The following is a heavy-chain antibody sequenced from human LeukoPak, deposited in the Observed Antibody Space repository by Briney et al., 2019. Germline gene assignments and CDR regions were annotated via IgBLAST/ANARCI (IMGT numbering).Heavy chain of an antibody. CDR2: IYYSGST. V-gene: IGHV4-31*03. CDR3: ARRSAKLNYYDSSGYYYGISFDI. D-gene: IGHD3-22*01. Sequence: PSQTLSLTCTVSGGSISSGGYSWSWIRQHPGKGLEWIGYIYYSGSTYYNPSLKSRVTISVDTSKNQFSLKLSSVTAADTAVYYCARRSAKLNYYDSSGYYYGISFDIWGQGTMVTVSS. CDR1: GGSISSGGYS. J-gene: IGHJ3*02.